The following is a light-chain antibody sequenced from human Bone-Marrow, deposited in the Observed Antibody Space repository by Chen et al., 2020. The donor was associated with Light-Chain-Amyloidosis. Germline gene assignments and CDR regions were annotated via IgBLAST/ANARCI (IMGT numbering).Light chain of an antibody. CDR3: QSVDNSGSWV. J-gene: IGLJ2*01. CDR2: QDI. CDR1: FLPMQY. Sequence: SYELTQPPSVSVSPGQTARITCPGDFLPMQYASWYLQKAGQAPVMVIYQDIKRPSGIPERFSGSSSGTTVTLTISGVQAEDEADYYCQSVDNSGSWVFGGGTELTVL. V-gene: IGLV3-25*03.